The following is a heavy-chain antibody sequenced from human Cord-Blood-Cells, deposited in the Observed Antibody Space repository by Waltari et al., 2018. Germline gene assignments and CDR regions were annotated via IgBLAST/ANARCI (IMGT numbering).Heavy chain of an antibody. CDR3: AKGYDFGSGPTDAFDI. CDR1: GFTFSSYA. J-gene: IGHJ3*02. CDR2: ISGSGGST. D-gene: IGHD3-3*01. Sequence: DVQLLESGGGLVQPGGSLRLSCAASGFTFSSYAMSWVRQAPGKGLEWVSAISGSGGSTYYADSVKGRFTISRDKSKNTLYLQMNSLRAEDTAVYYCAKGYDFGSGPTDAFDIWGQGTMVTVSS. V-gene: IGHV3-23*01.